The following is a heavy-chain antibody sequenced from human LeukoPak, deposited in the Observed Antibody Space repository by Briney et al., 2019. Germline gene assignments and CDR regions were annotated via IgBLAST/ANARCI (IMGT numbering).Heavy chain of an antibody. J-gene: IGHJ4*02. V-gene: IGHV4-39*07. Sequence: PSETLSLTCTVSGGSISSSSYYWGWIRQPPGKGLEWIGSIYYSGSTYYNPSLKSRVTISVDKSKNQFSLKLSSVTAADTAVYYCARDPPYYYDSSGSKTFDYWGQGTLVTVSS. CDR2: IYYSGST. D-gene: IGHD3-22*01. CDR3: ARDPPYYYDSSGSKTFDY. CDR1: GGSISSSSYY.